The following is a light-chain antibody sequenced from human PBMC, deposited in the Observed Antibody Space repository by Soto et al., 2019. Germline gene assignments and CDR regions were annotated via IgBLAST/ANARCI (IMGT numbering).Light chain of an antibody. J-gene: IGKJ3*01. Sequence: DIQMTQSPSSLSASVGDRVTIACRASQSIGTHLSWYQQKPGKAPNLLIYAASSLQSGVPSRFSGSGSGTDFTLTISSLQPEDFATYYCQQSYSTPLGFTFGPGNKGD. CDR1: QSIGTH. CDR3: QQSYSTPLGFT. CDR2: AAS. V-gene: IGKV1-39*01.